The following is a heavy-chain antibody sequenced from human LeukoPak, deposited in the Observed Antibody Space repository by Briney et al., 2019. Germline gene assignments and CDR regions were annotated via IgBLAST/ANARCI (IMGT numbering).Heavy chain of an antibody. V-gene: IGHV3-15*01. CDR3: STVDYALLWFGEQVLGY. Sequence: GGSLRLSCAASGFTFNNAWMSWVRQAPGKGLERVGRIKSKTDGGTTDYAAPVKGRFTISRDDSKNTLYLQMNSLKTEDTAVYYCSTVDYALLWFGEQVLGYWGQGTLVTVSS. D-gene: IGHD3-10*01. J-gene: IGHJ4*02. CDR2: IKSKTDGGTT. CDR1: GFTFNNAW.